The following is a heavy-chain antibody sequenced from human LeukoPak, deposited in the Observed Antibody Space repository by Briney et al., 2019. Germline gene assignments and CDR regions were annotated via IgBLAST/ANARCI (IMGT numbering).Heavy chain of an antibody. D-gene: IGHD3-22*01. Sequence: ASVKVSCKDSGYTFTSYDINWVRQATGQGLEWMGWMNPNSGNTGYAQKFQGRVTMTRNTSISTAYMELSSLKSEDTAVYYCASSLYYYDNSGYYRNPPDYWGQGTLVTVSS. CDR2: MNPNSGNT. CDR1: GYTFTSYD. V-gene: IGHV1-8*01. CDR3: ASSLYYYDNSGYYRNPPDY. J-gene: IGHJ4*02.